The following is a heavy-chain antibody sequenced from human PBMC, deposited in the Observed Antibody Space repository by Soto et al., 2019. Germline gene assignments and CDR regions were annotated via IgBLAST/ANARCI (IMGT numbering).Heavy chain of an antibody. CDR3: AKSGITIFGVVSIPFDD. CDR1: GFTFSSYA. V-gene: IGHV3-23*01. Sequence: GGSLRLSCAASGFTFSSYAMSWVRQAPGKGLEWVSAISGSGGSTYYADSVKGRFTISRDNSKNTLYLQMNSLRAEDTAVYYCAKSGITIFGVVSIPFDDWGQGTLVTVSS. J-gene: IGHJ4*02. CDR2: ISGSGGST. D-gene: IGHD3-3*01.